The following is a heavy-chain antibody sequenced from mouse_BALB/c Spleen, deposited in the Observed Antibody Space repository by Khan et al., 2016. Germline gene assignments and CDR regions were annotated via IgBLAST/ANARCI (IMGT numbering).Heavy chain of an antibody. D-gene: IGHD1-1*01. J-gene: IGHJ1*01. Sequence: EVQLVESGGGLVQPKGSLKLSCAAAGFTFNTYAMDWVRQAPGKGLEWVARIRTKSNNLSTYYADSVKDRFTISRDDSQSMLYLQMNNLKTEDTATHYCVGQNLRWYFDVWGAGTTVTVSS. CDR3: VGQNLRWYFDV. CDR2: IRTKSNNLST. CDR1: GFTFNTYA. V-gene: IGHV10-1*02.